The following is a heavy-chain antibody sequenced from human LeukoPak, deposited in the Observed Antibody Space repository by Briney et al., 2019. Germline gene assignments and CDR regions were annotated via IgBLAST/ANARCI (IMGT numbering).Heavy chain of an antibody. J-gene: IGHJ5*02. CDR3: AISDYDFWSGPPPKWFDP. D-gene: IGHD3-3*01. Sequence: GSSVKVSCKASGGTFSSYAISWVRQAPGQGLEWMGGIIPIFGTANYAQKFQGRVTITADESTSTAYMELSRLRSEDTAVYYCAISDYDFWSGPPPKWFDPWGQGTLVTVSS. CDR1: GGTFSSYA. V-gene: IGHV1-69*01. CDR2: IIPIFGTA.